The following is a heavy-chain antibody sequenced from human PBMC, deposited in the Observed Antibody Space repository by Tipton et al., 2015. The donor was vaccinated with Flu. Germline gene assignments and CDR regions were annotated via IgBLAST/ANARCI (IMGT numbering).Heavy chain of an antibody. Sequence: LRLSCAVYGGSFSGYYWSWIRQPPGKGLEWIGEINHSGSTNYNPSLKSRVTISVDTSKNQFSLKLSSVTAADTAVYYCARALRVTAKSSLYYFDYWGQGTLVTVSS. J-gene: IGHJ4*02. V-gene: IGHV4-34*01. CDR1: GGSFSGYY. CDR3: ARALRVTAKSSLYYFDY. CDR2: INHSGST. D-gene: IGHD2-21*02.